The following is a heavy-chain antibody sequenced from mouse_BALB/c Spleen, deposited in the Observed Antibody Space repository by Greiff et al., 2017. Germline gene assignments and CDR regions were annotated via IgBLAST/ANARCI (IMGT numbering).Heavy chain of an antibody. V-gene: IGHV5-12-2*01. CDR1: GFTFSSYT. J-gene: IGHJ2*01. Sequence: EVQRVESGGGLVQPGGSLKLSCAASGFTFSSYTMSWVRQTPEKRLEWVAYISNGGGSTYYPDTVKGRFTISRDNAKNTLYLQMSSLKSEDTAMYYCARGGGNQYYFDYWGQGTTLTVSS. D-gene: IGHD2-1*01. CDR3: ARGGGNQYYFDY. CDR2: ISNGGGST.